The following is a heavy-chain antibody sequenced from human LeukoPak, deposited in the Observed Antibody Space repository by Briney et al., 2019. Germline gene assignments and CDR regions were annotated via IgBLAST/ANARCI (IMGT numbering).Heavy chain of an antibody. D-gene: IGHD3-3*01. CDR2: IRSSGTDI. CDR3: ARMGGTYYDFWSGSMYYYYMDV. Sequence: GGSLRLSCAASGFTFSTYTMNWVRQAPGKGLEWVSSIRSSGTDIYYADSVKGRFTISRDNAKNSLYLQMNSLRAEDTAVYYCARMGGTYYDFWSGSMYYYYMDVWGKGTTVTVSS. V-gene: IGHV3-21*01. CDR1: GFTFSTYT. J-gene: IGHJ6*03.